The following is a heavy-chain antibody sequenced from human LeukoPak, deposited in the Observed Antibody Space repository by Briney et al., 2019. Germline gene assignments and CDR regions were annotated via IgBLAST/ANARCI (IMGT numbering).Heavy chain of an antibody. CDR2: IYYSGST. CDR1: GGSISGYY. D-gene: IGHD6-19*01. V-gene: IGHV4-59*08. J-gene: IGHJ4*02. Sequence: SETLSLTCTVSGGSISGYYWSWIRQPPGKGPEWIGYIYYSGSTNYNPSLKSRVTISVDTSKNQFSLKMNSVTAGDTAVYYCARLASSGWSHCDYWGQGTLVTVSS. CDR3: ARLASSGWSHCDY.